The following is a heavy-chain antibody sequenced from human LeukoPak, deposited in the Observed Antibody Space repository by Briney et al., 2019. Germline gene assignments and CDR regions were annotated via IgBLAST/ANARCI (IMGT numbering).Heavy chain of an antibody. CDR3: ARDTFGGVIAEYYFDY. D-gene: IGHD3-16*02. J-gene: IGHJ4*02. Sequence: SPGGSLRLSCAASGFTFSSYSMNWVRQAPGKGLEWVSSISSSSSYIYYADSVKGRFTISRDSAKNSLYLQMNSLRAEDTAVYYCARDTFGGVIAEYYFDYWGQGTLVTVSS. CDR2: ISSSSSYI. V-gene: IGHV3-21*01. CDR1: GFTFSSYS.